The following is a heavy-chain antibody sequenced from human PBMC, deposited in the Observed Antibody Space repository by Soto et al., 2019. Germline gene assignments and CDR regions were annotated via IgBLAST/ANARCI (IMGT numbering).Heavy chain of an antibody. CDR2: INHSGST. CDR3: ASYYGSGSYYNWFDP. D-gene: IGHD3-10*01. J-gene: IGHJ5*02. CDR1: GGSFSGYY. V-gene: IGHV4-34*01. Sequence: SETLSLTCAVYGGSFSGYYWGWIRQPPGKGLEWIGEINHSGSTNYNPSLKSRVTISVDTSKNQFSLKLSSVTAADTAVYYCASYYGSGSYYNWFDPWGQGTLVTVSS.